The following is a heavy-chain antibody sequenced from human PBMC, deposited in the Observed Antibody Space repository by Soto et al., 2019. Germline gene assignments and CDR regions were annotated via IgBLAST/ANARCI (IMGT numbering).Heavy chain of an antibody. CDR1: GFTFSDYY. V-gene: IGHV3-11*05. J-gene: IGHJ6*02. Sequence: QVQLVESGGGLVKPGGSLRLSCAASGFTFSDYYMSWIRQAPGKGLEWVSYISSSSSYTNYADSVKGRFTISRDNAKNXLXLXXNSLRAEDTAVYYCAAGHCSGGSCDSDYDYYGMDVWGQGTTVTVSS. CDR2: ISSSSSYT. D-gene: IGHD2-15*01. CDR3: AAGHCSGGSCDSDYDYYGMDV.